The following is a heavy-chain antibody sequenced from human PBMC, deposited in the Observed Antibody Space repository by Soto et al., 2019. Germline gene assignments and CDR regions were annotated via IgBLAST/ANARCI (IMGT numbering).Heavy chain of an antibody. CDR2: MTPSGSSR. Sequence: QVQLVESGGDLVKPGGSLRLSCAASGFTFSDHYMSWIRQAPGKGLEWISYMTPSGSSRSYADSVKGRFTISRDNAKNSLHLQMNSLGVDDTAVYYCARELSGNYFAGALWGQGTMVPVSS. CDR3: ARELSGNYFAGAL. V-gene: IGHV3-11*01. CDR1: GFTFSDHY. J-gene: IGHJ3*01. D-gene: IGHD1-26*01.